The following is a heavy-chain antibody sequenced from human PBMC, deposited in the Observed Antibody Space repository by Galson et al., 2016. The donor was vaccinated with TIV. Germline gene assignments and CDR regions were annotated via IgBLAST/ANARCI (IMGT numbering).Heavy chain of an antibody. CDR1: GYSFSTYW. J-gene: IGHJ1*01. CDR2: IYPADSDT. CDR3: ARGRGTIFGLVRPIDD. Sequence: QSGAEVKKPGESLKISCKGSGYSFSTYWIAWVRQMPGKGLEWMGNIYPADSDTKYSPSFQGQVTISADKSITTRYLQWTSLKASDTAMYYCARGRGTIFGLVRPIDDWGQGTLVTVSS. D-gene: IGHD3-3*01. V-gene: IGHV5-51*01.